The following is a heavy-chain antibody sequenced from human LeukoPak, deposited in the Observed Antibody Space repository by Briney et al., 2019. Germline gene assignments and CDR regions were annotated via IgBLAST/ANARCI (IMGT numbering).Heavy chain of an antibody. J-gene: IGHJ5*02. D-gene: IGHD3-10*01. CDR3: VRDRGFSWEVLFDL. V-gene: IGHV3-74*01. Sequence: PGGCLRLSCAASGFTFSSYWMHWVRQAPGKGLVWVSRINGAGSGTNCADSVKGRYPIYRDSPRNILPRHMDSLRAEDTAVYYCVRDRGFSWEVLFDLWGQGTLVTVSS. CDR1: GFTFSSYW. CDR2: INGAGSGT.